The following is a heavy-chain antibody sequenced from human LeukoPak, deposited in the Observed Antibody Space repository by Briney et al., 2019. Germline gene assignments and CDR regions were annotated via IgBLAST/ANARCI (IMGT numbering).Heavy chain of an antibody. V-gene: IGHV4-34*01. J-gene: IGHJ4*02. D-gene: IGHD5-18*01. CDR1: GGSFSGYY. CDR3: AKHSYGFPFDY. Sequence: ASETLSLTCAVYGGSFSGYYWSWIRQPPGKGLEWIGSIYYSGSTYYNPSLKSRVTISVDTSKNQFSLKLSSVTAADTAVYYCAKHSYGFPFDYWGQGTLVTVSS. CDR2: IYYSGST.